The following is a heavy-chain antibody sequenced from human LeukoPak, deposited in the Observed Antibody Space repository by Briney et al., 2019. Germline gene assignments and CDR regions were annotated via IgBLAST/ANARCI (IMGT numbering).Heavy chain of an antibody. CDR2: ISAYNGNT. Sequence: GASVKVSCKASGYTFTYNSLSWVRQAPGQGLEWMGWISAYNGNTNYAHKLQGRVTMTTDTSTSTAYMELRSLRSDDTAVYYCARGAVQLENWGQGTLVTVSS. D-gene: IGHD5-24*01. CDR3: ARGAVQLEN. V-gene: IGHV1-18*01. CDR1: GYTFTYNS. J-gene: IGHJ4*02.